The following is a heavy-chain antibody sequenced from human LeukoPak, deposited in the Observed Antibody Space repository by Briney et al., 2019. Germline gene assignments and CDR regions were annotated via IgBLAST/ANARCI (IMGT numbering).Heavy chain of an antibody. J-gene: IGHJ4*02. Sequence: SGRSLRLSCAASGFTFSSYSMNWVRQAPGKGLEWVSTIRTSAGHIYYADSVKGRFTISRDNSKNTVYLQMNSLRAEDTAVYYCAKYYYGSGSSPLNFDYWGQGTLVTVSS. CDR1: GFTFSSYS. V-gene: IGHV3-23*01. CDR3: AKYYYGSGSSPLNFDY. D-gene: IGHD3-10*01. CDR2: IRTSAGHI.